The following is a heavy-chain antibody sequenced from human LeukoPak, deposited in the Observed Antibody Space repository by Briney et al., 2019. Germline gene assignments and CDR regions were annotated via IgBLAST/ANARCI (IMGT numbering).Heavy chain of an antibody. D-gene: IGHD3-3*01. V-gene: IGHV3-53*01. CDR2: IYSGGST. J-gene: IGHJ4*02. CDR3: ARDIVTIFGVVIHPLDY. Sequence: PGGSLRLSCAASGFTVSSNYMSWVRQAPGKGLEWVSVIYSGGSTYYADSVKGRFTISRDNAKNSLYLQMNSLRAEDTAVYYCARDIVTIFGVVIHPLDYWGQGTLVTVSS. CDR1: GFTVSSNY.